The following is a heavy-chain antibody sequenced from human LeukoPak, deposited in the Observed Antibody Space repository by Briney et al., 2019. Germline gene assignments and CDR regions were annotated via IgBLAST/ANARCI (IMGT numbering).Heavy chain of an antibody. CDR3: ARDRRAASAPDY. V-gene: IGHV3-7*01. J-gene: IGHJ4*02. D-gene: IGHD6-13*01. Sequence: GGSLRLSCAASGFNFSSHWMSWVRQAPGKGLEWAGNIKKDGGEIFHAKSVKGRFTISRDNAKNAVYLQMSSLRGEDTALYYCARDRRAASAPDYWGQGTLVTVSS. CDR2: IKKDGGEI. CDR1: GFNFSSHW.